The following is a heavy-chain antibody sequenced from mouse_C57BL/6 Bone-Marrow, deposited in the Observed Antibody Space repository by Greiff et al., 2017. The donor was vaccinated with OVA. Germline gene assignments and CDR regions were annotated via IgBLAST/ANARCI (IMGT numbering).Heavy chain of an antibody. J-gene: IGHJ1*03. CDR1: GFTFSSYG. Sequence: EVKVVESGGDLVKPGGSLKLSCAASGFTFSSYGMSWVRQTPDKRLEWVATISSGGSYTYYPDSVKGRFTISRDNAKNTLYLQMSSLKSEDTAMYYCASGGLLPDFDVWGTGTTVTVSS. D-gene: IGHD2-3*01. CDR2: ISSGGSYT. CDR3: ASGGLLPDFDV. V-gene: IGHV5-6*01.